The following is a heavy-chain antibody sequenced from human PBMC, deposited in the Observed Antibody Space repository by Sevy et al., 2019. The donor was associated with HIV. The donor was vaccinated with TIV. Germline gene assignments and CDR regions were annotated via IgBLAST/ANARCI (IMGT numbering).Heavy chain of an antibody. Sequence: ASVKVSCKASGYTFTSYDINWVRQASGQGLEWMGWMNPNTGNTGYAQKFQGRVTMTRKTSISTAYMELSSLRSEDTAGDYCARHRDYYDSSGYGTFDPWGQGTLVTVSS. CDR2: MNPNTGNT. CDR1: GYTFTSYD. D-gene: IGHD3-22*01. V-gene: IGHV1-8*01. J-gene: IGHJ5*02. CDR3: ARHRDYYDSSGYGTFDP.